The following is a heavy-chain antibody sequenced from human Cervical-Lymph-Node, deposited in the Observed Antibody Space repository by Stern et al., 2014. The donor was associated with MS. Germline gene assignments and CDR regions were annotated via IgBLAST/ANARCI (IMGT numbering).Heavy chain of an antibody. J-gene: IGHJ4*02. V-gene: IGHV2-5*02. CDR1: GFSLSTSGVG. Sequence: QITLKESGPTLVKPTQTLTLTCTFSGFSLSTSGVGVGWIRQPPGKALEWLSLIFWDDDKRYTPSRKSRLTITKDTSKNQVVLTMTNMDPVDTATYYCAHGLEIRLWAAYWGQGTLVTVSS. D-gene: IGHD5-18*01. CDR3: AHGLEIRLWAAY. CDR2: IFWDDDK.